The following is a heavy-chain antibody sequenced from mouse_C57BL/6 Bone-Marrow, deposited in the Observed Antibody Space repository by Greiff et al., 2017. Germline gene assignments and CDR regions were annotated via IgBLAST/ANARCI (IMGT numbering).Heavy chain of an antibody. J-gene: IGHJ2*01. CDR2: IYPGNSDT. Sequence: LQESGTVLARPGASVKMFCKTSGYTFTSYWMHWVKQRPGQGLEWIGAIYPGNSDTSYNQKFKGKAKLTAVTSASTAYMELSSLTNEDSAVYYCTRDGVTTVVARGYWGQGTTLTVSS. V-gene: IGHV1-5*01. D-gene: IGHD1-1*01. CDR1: GYTFTSYW. CDR3: TRDGVTTVVARGY.